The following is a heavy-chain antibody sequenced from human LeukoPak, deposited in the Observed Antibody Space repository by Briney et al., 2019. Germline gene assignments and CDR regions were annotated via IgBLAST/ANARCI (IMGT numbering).Heavy chain of an antibody. CDR1: GFTFSTFA. J-gene: IGHJ6*03. V-gene: IGHV3-23*01. Sequence: GGSLRLSCAASGFTFSTFAMIWVRQPPGKGLERVSSIFPSGGEIHYADSVRGRFTIYRDNSKSILSLQMNSLRAEDSAVYYCAKEGGYEAYYYMDVWAKGPRSPSP. CDR3: AKEGGYEAYYYMDV. D-gene: IGHD5-12*01. CDR2: IFPSGGEI.